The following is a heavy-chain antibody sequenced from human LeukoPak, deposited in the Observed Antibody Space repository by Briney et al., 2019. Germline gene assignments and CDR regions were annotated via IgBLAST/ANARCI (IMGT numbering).Heavy chain of an antibody. Sequence: PGGSLRLSCAASGFTFSTYAMTWVRQAPGKGLEWVSGVGGSGDLTYYADSVKGRFSISRDNSKNTLYLQMNSLRVEDTAVYYCAKVLIPTPIRGPADSWGQGTLVTVSS. CDR3: AKVLIPTPIRGPADS. J-gene: IGHJ4*02. D-gene: IGHD2-2*02. V-gene: IGHV3-23*01. CDR1: GFTFSTYA. CDR2: VGGSGDLT.